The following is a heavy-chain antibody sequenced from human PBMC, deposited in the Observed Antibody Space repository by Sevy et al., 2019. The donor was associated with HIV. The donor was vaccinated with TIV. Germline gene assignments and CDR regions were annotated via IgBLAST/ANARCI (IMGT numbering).Heavy chain of an antibody. CDR2: ITRNSYEAYGGTT. CDR3: TRGLATADTPEYYFDY. Sequence: GGSLRLSCTTSGFTFEDYALSWFRQAPGKGLEWVAFITRNSYEAYGGTTDYAASMKGRFIISRDDSKSIAYLQMNSLKTEDTAMYYCTRGLATADTPEYYFDYWGQGTLVTVSS. CDR1: GFTFEDYA. V-gene: IGHV3-49*03. D-gene: IGHD5-12*01. J-gene: IGHJ4*02.